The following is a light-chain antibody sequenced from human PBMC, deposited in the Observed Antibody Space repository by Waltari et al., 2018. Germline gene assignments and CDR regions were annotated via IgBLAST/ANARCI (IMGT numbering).Light chain of an antibody. Sequence: EIVLTQSPATLSMSPGERATLSCRASQSFNKYLAWYQQRPGQAPRLLIYDAPNRATGIPARFSGSGSGTEFTLTISSLEPEDFALYYCQHRGTWPLSFGPGTTV. CDR3: QHRGTWPLS. CDR1: QSFNKY. J-gene: IGKJ3*01. CDR2: DAP. V-gene: IGKV3-11*01.